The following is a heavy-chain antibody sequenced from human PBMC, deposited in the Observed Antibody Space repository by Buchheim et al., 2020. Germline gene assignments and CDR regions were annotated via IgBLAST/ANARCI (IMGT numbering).Heavy chain of an antibody. CDR2: IKRKTDGGTT. V-gene: IGHV3-15*07. Sequence: EVQLVESGGGLVKPGGSLRLSCAASGFTFSNAWMDWVRQAPGKGLEWVGRIKRKTDGGTTDYAAPVKGRFTISRDDSKNTLYLQMNSLKTEDTAVYYCTTDPLLMSGPGIAVAGTDYWGQGTL. D-gene: IGHD6-19*01. CDR3: TTDPLLMSGPGIAVAGTDY. CDR1: GFTFSNAW. J-gene: IGHJ4*02.